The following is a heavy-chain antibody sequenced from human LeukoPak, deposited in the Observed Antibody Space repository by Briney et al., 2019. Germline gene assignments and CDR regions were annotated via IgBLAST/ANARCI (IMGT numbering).Heavy chain of an antibody. J-gene: IGHJ4*02. Sequence: PGESLKISCRGSGYSFTTYWIGWVRQMPGKGLEWMGIIYPGDSDTRYSPSFQGQVTMSADKSINTAYLQWSSLKASDTAMYYCARRQGCSSTSCPPDSWGQGTLVTVSS. CDR1: GYSFTTYW. CDR3: ARRQGCSSTSCPPDS. D-gene: IGHD2-2*01. CDR2: IYPGDSDT. V-gene: IGHV5-51*01.